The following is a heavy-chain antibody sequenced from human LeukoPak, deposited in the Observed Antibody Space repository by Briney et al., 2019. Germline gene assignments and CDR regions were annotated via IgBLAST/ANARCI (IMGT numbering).Heavy chain of an antibody. CDR3: ARDRGSIYFDSGDSPYYFDY. V-gene: IGHV1-46*04. D-gene: IGHD4-17*01. Sequence: ASVKVSCKASGYSFTNSLLHWVRQAPGNGPEWMGVINPSSGDTTYAQRWQGRVTISREMSTNTIYMELSGLRSEDTAVYYCARDRGSIYFDSGDSPYYFDYWGQGTLVTVSS. J-gene: IGHJ4*02. CDR1: GYSFTNSL. CDR2: INPSSGDT.